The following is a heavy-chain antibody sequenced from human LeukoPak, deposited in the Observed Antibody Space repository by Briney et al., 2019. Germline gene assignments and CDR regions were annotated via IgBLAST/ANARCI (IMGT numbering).Heavy chain of an antibody. CDR1: GGTFSSYA. J-gene: IGHJ5*02. V-gene: IGHV1-69*01. Sequence: SVKVSCKASGGTFSSYAISWVRQAPGQGLEWMGGIIPIFGTANYAQKFQGRVTITADESTSTAYMELTSLRSEDPAVYYCARVERYYDFWSVYYTRWFDPWGQGTLVTVS. D-gene: IGHD3-3*01. CDR2: IIPIFGTA. CDR3: ARVERYYDFWSVYYTRWFDP.